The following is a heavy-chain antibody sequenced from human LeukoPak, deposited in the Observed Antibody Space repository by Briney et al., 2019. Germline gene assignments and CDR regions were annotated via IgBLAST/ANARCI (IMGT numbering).Heavy chain of an antibody. J-gene: IGHJ5*02. V-gene: IGHV6-1*01. CDR3: TGGGLVRGALHWFDP. CDR1: GDSVSGGSAG. D-gene: IGHD3-10*01. Sequence: SQTLSLTCAISGDSVSGGSAGWKWIRPSPSRGLEWLGRIYYRCKCYSDYAISVKSRITINPDTYRNQFSLQLNSVSHDDTAVYYCTGGGLVRGALHWFDPWGQGTLVTVSS. CDR2: IYYRCKCYS.